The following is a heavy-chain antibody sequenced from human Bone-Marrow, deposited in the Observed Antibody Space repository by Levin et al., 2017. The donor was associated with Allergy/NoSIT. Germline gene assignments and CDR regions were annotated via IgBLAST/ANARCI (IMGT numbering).Heavy chain of an antibody. CDR3: ARDHLITTRGNRWGSVVRDY. Sequence: ASVKVSCKASGYTFSDFYLYWVRQAPGQGLEWMGRINPNSGGTNYAQKLQGRVTMTRDTSISTAYMELTRLKSDDTAVYFCARDHLITTRGNRWGSVVRDYWGQGTLVTVSS. V-gene: IGHV1-2*06. CDR2: INPNSGGT. D-gene: IGHD3-22*01. J-gene: IGHJ4*02. CDR1: GYTFSDFY.